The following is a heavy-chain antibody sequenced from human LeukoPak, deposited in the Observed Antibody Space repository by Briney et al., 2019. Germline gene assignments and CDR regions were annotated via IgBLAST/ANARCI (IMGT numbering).Heavy chain of an antibody. D-gene: IGHD1-14*01. CDR3: ARGVEPLAANTLAY. CDR1: GFTVITND. CDR2: LYSDGNT. Sequence: GGSLRLSCAASGFTVITNDMTWVRQARGKGLEWVSVLYSDGNTKYADSVQGRFTISRDNSKNTLYLEMNSLSPDDTAVYYCARGVEPLAANTLAYWGQGTLVTVSP. V-gene: IGHV3-53*01. J-gene: IGHJ4*02.